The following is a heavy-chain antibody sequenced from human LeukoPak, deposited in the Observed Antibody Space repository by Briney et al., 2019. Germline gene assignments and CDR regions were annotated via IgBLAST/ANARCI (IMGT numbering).Heavy chain of an antibody. V-gene: IGHV1-18*04. D-gene: IGHD6-19*01. J-gene: IGHJ6*02. CDR1: GYTFTSYG. CDR3: ARDMGAPKSSGWSMRYYYYYYGMDV. CDR2: ISAYNGNT. Sequence: ASVTVSCKATGYTFTSYGISWVRQATGQGLEWMVWISAYNGNTKYAQKLQGRVTMTTDTSTSTAYMEMRSLRSDDTAVYYCARDMGAPKSSGWSMRYYYYYYGMDVWGQGTTVTVSS.